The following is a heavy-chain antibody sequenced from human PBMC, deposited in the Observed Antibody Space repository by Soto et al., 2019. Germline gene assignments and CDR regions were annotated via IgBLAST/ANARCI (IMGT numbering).Heavy chain of an antibody. CDR1: GDSVSSNSSA. J-gene: IGHJ5*02. Sequence: SQTLSLTCAISGDSVSSNSSAWNCIRQSPSRGLEWLGRTYYRSKWYNDYAVSVKSRISINPDTSKNQFSLQLNSVTPEDTAVYYCARGSEAGRGDWFDPWGQGTQVTVSS. CDR3: ARGSEAGRGDWFDP. V-gene: IGHV6-1*01. CDR2: TYYRSKWYN. D-gene: IGHD6-13*01.